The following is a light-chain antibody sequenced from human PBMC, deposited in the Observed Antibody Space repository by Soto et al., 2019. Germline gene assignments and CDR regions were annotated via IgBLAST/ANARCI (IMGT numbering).Light chain of an antibody. CDR1: SSDVGGYNY. J-gene: IGLJ2*01. CDR3: SSYTGSSTPLV. Sequence: QSVLTQPASVSGSPGQSITISCTGTSSDVGGYNYVSWYQQHPGKAPKLMIYDVSNRPSGVSNRFSGSKSGNTASLTISGVQPDDEADYYCSSYTGSSTPLVFGGGTKLTVL. CDR2: DVS. V-gene: IGLV2-14*01.